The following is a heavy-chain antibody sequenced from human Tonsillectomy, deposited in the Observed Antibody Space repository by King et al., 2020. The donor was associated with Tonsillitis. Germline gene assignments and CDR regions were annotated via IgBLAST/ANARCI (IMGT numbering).Heavy chain of an antibody. CDR2: ISGSSGSI. J-gene: IGHJ4*02. V-gene: IGHV3-21*01. CDR1: GFTFNVYT. D-gene: IGHD1-26*01. Sequence: VQLVESGGGLVKPGGSLRLSCTTSGFTFNVYTMMWVRQAPGKGLEWVSSISGSSGSIYYADSVKGRFTISRDNAKKSLYLQMNSLRAEDTSIYYCVKDLRQATGSRRSDYWVQGTLVSVSS. CDR3: VKDLRQATGSRRSDY.